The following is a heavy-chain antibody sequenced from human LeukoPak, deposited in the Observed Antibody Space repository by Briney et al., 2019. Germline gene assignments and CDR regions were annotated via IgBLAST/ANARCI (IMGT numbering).Heavy chain of an antibody. Sequence: SETLSLTCTVSGGSISSSSYYWGWIRQPPGKGLEWIGSIYYSGSTYYNPSLKSRVTISVDTSKNQFSLKLSSVTAADTAVYYCAGGRVVPAAISFPPQLALDYWGQGTLVTVSS. D-gene: IGHD2-2*02. CDR3: AGGRVVPAAISFPPQLALDY. J-gene: IGHJ4*02. CDR2: IYYSGST. V-gene: IGHV4-39*01. CDR1: GGSISSSSYY.